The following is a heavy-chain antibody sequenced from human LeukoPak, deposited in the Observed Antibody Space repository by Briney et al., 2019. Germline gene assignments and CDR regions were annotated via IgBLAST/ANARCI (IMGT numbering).Heavy chain of an antibody. V-gene: IGHV1-2*04. Sequence: ASVKVSCKASGYTFTGYYMHWVRQAPGQGLEWMGWINPNSGGTNYAQKFQGWVTMTRDTSISTAYMELCRLRSDDTAVYYCARGYSLSSWYRINPVNMDVWGQGTTVTVSS. D-gene: IGHD6-13*01. CDR2: INPNSGGT. J-gene: IGHJ6*02. CDR3: ARGYSLSSWYRINPVNMDV. CDR1: GYTFTGYY.